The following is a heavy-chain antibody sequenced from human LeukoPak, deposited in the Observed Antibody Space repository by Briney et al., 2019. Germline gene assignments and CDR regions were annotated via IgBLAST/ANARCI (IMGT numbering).Heavy chain of an antibody. CDR1: GYTFTSYY. CDR2: INPSGGST. Sequence: ASVKVSCEASGYTFTSYYMHWVRQAPGQGLEWVRIINPSGGSTSYAQKFQGRVTMTRDTSTSTVYMELSSLRSEDTAVYYCARRLGDGDYVYYFDYWGQGTLVTVSS. V-gene: IGHV1-46*01. J-gene: IGHJ4*02. D-gene: IGHD4-17*01. CDR3: ARRLGDGDYVYYFDY.